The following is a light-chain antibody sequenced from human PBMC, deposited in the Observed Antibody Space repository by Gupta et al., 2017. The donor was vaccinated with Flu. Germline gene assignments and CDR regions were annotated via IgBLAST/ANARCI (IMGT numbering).Light chain of an antibody. Sequence: EIVLTQSPGTLSLSPGERVTLSCRASQSISSSYLAWYQQKPGQAPRLLIYGASSRATGIPDRFSGSGSGTDVTLTISRLGPEDFAMYYCQQYDSSIFTFGPGTKVDIK. CDR3: QQYDSSIFT. CDR1: QSISSSY. CDR2: GAS. J-gene: IGKJ3*01. V-gene: IGKV3-20*01.